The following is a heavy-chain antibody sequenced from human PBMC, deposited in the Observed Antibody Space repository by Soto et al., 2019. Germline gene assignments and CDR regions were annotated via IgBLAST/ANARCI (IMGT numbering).Heavy chain of an antibody. CDR1: GYTLTELS. CDR3: ATGLYDYVWGSYRDRYGMDV. Sequence: ASVKVSCKVSGYTLTELSMHWVRQAPGKGLEWMGGFDPEDGETIYAQKFQGRVTMTEDTSTDTAYMELSSLRSEDTAVYYCATGLYDYVWGSYRDRYGMDVWGQGTTVTVSS. D-gene: IGHD3-16*02. J-gene: IGHJ6*02. V-gene: IGHV1-24*01. CDR2: FDPEDGET.